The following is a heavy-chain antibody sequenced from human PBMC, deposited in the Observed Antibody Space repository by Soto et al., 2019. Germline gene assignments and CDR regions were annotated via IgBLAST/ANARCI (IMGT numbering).Heavy chain of an antibody. J-gene: IGHJ6*02. Sequence: QVQLQQWGAGLLKPSETLSLTCAVSGGSFSGYYWTWIRQPPGKGLEWIGEINHSGTINFNPSLKSRLTISLDTSKKHFSLKLSSVTDADTAAYYCARADRTLVTSYSLDVWGQGTTVTVSS. CDR2: INHSGTI. CDR3: ARADRTLVTSYSLDV. D-gene: IGHD2-21*02. V-gene: IGHV4-34*01. CDR1: GGSFSGYY.